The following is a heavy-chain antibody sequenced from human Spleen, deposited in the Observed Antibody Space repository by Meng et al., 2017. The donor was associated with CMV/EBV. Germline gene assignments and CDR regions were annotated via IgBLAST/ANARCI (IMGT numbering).Heavy chain of an antibody. CDR3: AKRGDYFDY. D-gene: IGHD3-16*01. J-gene: IGHJ4*02. V-gene: IGHV3-23*03. CDR1: GFTFSNYA. Sequence: LSCAASGFTFSNYAMTWVRQAPGEGLQWVSVIYSGGTTTYYADSVKGRFTISRDNSRNTLYLQMNSLRAEDTALYYCAKRGDYFDYWGQGTLVTVSS. CDR2: IYSGGTTT.